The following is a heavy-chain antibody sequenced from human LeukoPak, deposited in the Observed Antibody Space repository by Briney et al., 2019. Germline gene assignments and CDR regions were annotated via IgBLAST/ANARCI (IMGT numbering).Heavy chain of an antibody. Sequence: SETLSLTCTVSGGSISSGVYYWSWIRQHPGKGLEWIGYIYYSGSTYYSPSLKSRVTISRDTSKNQFSLKLSSVTAADTAVYCCARGSLAGAYCGGDCFPLFDYWGQGTLVTVSS. CDR3: ARGSLAGAYCGGDCFPLFDY. CDR2: IYYSGST. V-gene: IGHV4-31*03. J-gene: IGHJ4*02. CDR1: GGSISSGVYY. D-gene: IGHD2-21*02.